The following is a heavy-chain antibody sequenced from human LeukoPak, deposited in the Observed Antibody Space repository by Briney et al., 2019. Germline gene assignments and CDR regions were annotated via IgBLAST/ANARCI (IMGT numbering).Heavy chain of an antibody. Sequence: GGSLRLSCAASGFTFSSYAMSWVRQAPGKGLEWVSAISGSGGSTYYADSVKGRFTISRDNSKNTLYLQMNSLRAEDTAVYYCAKDLSLGVCKPFYRAGCYMDVWGKGTTVTVSS. J-gene: IGHJ6*03. CDR2: ISGSGGST. V-gene: IGHV3-23*01. CDR1: GFTFSSYA. D-gene: IGHD3-3*02. CDR3: AKDLSLGVCKPFYRAGCYMDV.